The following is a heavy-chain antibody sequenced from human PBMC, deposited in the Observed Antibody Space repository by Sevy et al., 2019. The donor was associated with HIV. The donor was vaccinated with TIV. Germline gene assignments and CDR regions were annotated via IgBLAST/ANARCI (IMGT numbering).Heavy chain of an antibody. CDR3: ARDPTYYDYIWGSYLDY. D-gene: IGHD3-16*02. Sequence: GGSLRLSCAASGFNVSSNYMNWVRQAPGKGLEWVSVIYSGANTDYADSVKGRFTISRENAKNSVYLQMNSLRAEDTAVYYCARDPTYYDYIWGSYLDYWGQGTLVTVSS. CDR2: IYSGANT. CDR1: GFNVSSNY. V-gene: IGHV3-53*01. J-gene: IGHJ4*02.